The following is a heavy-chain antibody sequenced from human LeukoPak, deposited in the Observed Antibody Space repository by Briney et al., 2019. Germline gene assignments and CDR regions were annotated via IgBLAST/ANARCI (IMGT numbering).Heavy chain of an antibody. J-gene: IGHJ1*01. V-gene: IGHV1-24*01. Sequence: DSVKVSCKASGYTLNGLSIHWVRQAPGKGLEWMGGLYHVDGETIYAKRMKGRVNMNEDTKKKTAYLEMSSLRSDDTAVYYCTTSRRFYYGSGTFQYWGQGTLLTVSS. CDR3: TTSRRFYYGSGTFQY. D-gene: IGHD3-10*01. CDR1: GYTLNGLS. CDR2: LYHVDGET.